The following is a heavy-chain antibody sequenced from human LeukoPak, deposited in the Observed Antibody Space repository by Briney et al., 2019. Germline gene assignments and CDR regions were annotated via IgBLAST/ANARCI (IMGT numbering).Heavy chain of an antibody. CDR1: GGSFSGYY. Sequence: SETLSLTCAVYGGSFSGYYWSWIRQPPGKGLEWIGEINHSGSTNYNPSLKSRVTISVDTSKNQFSLKLSSVTAADTAVYYCARRGKNSYAYWGQGTLVTVSS. CDR2: INHSGST. V-gene: IGHV4-34*01. D-gene: IGHD5-18*01. CDR3: ARRGKNSYAY. J-gene: IGHJ4*02.